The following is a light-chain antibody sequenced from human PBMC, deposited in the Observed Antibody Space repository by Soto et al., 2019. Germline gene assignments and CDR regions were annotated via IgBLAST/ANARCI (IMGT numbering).Light chain of an antibody. Sequence: QSALTQPRSVSGSPGQSVTISCTGTSSDVGYYNHVSWYQQHPGKAPKLMIYDVSKWPSGVPDRFSGSKSGNTASLTISGLQAEDEADYYCCSYAGSYSPMVFGGGTKLTVL. V-gene: IGLV2-11*01. CDR1: SSDVGYYNH. CDR3: CSYAGSYSPMV. CDR2: DVS. J-gene: IGLJ2*01.